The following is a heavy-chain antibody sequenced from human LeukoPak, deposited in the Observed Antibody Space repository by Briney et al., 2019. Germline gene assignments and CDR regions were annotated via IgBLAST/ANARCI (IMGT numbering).Heavy chain of an antibody. CDR1: GYTFTSYG. J-gene: IGHJ4*02. CDR3: ARDLGRLRLGELSPLFDY. CDR2: ISAYNGNT. V-gene: IGHV1-18*01. Sequence: ASVKVSCKASGYTFTSYGISWVRQAPGQGLEWMGWISAYNGNTNYAQKPQGRVTMTTDTSTSTAYMELRSLRSDDTAVYYCARDLGRLRLGELSPLFDYWGQGTLVTVSS. D-gene: IGHD3-16*02.